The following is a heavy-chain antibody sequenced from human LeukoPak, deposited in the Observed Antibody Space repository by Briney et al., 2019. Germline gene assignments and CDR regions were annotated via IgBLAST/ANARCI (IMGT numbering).Heavy chain of an antibody. J-gene: IGHJ4*02. D-gene: IGHD3-10*01. CDR2: MNPNSGNT. CDR3: ARGPLVLWFGAKPRYYFDY. CDR1: GGTFSSYA. V-gene: IGHV1-8*03. Sequence: ASVKVSCKASGGTFSSYAISWVRQAPGQGLEWMGWMNPNSGNTGYAQKFQGRVTITRNTSISTAHMELSSLRSEDTAVYYCARGPLVLWFGAKPRYYFDYWGQGTLVTVSS.